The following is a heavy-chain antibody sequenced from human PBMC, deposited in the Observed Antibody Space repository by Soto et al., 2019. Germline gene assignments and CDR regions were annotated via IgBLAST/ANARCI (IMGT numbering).Heavy chain of an antibody. J-gene: IGHJ4*02. Sequence: SVKVSCKASGGTFSSYAISWVRQAPGQGLEWMGGIIPIFGTANYAQKFQGRVTITADESTSTAYMELSSLRSEDTAVYYCARTPTAIRGSDYWGQGTLVTVSS. CDR3: ARTPTAIRGSDY. V-gene: IGHV1-69*13. D-gene: IGHD2-2*02. CDR1: GGTFSSYA. CDR2: IIPIFGTA.